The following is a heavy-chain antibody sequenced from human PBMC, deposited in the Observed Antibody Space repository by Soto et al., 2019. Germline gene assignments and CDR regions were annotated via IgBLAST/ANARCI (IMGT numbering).Heavy chain of an antibody. V-gene: IGHV1-69*12. Sequence: QVQLVQSGAEVRQPASSVKVSCKTSGGTFSSYAISWVRQAPGQGLEWMGGIVPIVDTSTYAQKSQGRVTMTADESTSTAYMELSSLRSDDTAVYYCVRVVAIPGYPDNWGQGTLVSVSS. D-gene: IGHD5-12*01. CDR2: IVPIVDTS. CDR3: VRVVAIPGYPDN. CDR1: GGTFSSYA. J-gene: IGHJ4*02.